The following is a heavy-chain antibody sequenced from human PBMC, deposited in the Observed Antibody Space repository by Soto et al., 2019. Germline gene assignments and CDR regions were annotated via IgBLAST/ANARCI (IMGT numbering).Heavy chain of an antibody. CDR2: IDPSYSYT. Sequence: GESLKISCNGSRYSFTIYLISWVRQMPGKRREWMVKIDPSYSYTNYSPSFQVHFTISAYKSISTASLQWSSLKVSDTAMYYCARHFLGRDFDYWGQGTLVTVSS. V-gene: IGHV5-10-1*01. CDR1: RYSFTIYL. CDR3: ARHFLGRDFDY. J-gene: IGHJ4*02. D-gene: IGHD1-26*01.